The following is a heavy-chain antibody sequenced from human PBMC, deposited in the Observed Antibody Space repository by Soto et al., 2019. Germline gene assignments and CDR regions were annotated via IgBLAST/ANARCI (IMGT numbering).Heavy chain of an antibody. CDR1: GFTVSSNY. CDR2: IYSGGST. Sequence: EVQLVESGGGLVQPGGSLRLSCAASGFTVSSNYMSWVRQAPGKGLEWVSVIYSGGSTYYADSVKGRFTISRDNSKNTVYLQMNSLRAEDTAVYYCASSGWLPLSFDYWGQGTLVTVSS. V-gene: IGHV3-66*01. D-gene: IGHD6-19*01. J-gene: IGHJ4*02. CDR3: ASSGWLPLSFDY.